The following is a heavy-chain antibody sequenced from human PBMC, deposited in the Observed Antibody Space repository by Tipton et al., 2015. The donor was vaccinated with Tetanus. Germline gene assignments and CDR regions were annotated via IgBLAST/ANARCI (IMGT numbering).Heavy chain of an antibody. CDR1: GFTFSSYG. D-gene: IGHD3-22*01. J-gene: IGHJ4*02. V-gene: IGHV3-30*18. CDR2: ISYDGSNK. Sequence: SLRLSCAASGFTFSSYGMHWVRQAPGTGLEWVTVISYDGSNKYYADSVKGRFSISRDNSKNTLYLQMNSLRAEDTAVYYCAKDLPPQYYYDSSGLRGGYFDYWGQGTLVTVSS. CDR3: AKDLPPQYYYDSSGLRGGYFDY.